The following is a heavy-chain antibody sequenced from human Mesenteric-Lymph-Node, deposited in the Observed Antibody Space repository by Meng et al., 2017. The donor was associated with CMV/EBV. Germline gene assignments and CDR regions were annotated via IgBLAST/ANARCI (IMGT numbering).Heavy chain of an antibody. V-gene: IGHV4-39*07. CDR3: PRVRSSGWAYGMDV. CDR1: GGSSSSSSDY. D-gene: IGHD6-19*01. CDR2: IYYSGST. J-gene: IGHJ6*02. Sequence: SETLSLTCNVSGGSSSSSSDYWGWLRQPPGKGLEWFGIIYYSGSTYYNLSLRSRVTISVDTSKNQFSLNLSSVTAADTAAYYCPRVRSSGWAYGMDVWGQGTTVTVSS.